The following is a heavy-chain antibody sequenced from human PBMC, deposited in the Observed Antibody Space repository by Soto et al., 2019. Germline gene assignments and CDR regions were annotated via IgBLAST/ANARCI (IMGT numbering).Heavy chain of an antibody. V-gene: IGHV3-11*01. CDR3: ARGNRRDFIVVVPADP. CDR2: ISSSGSTI. CDR1: GFTFSDYY. J-gene: IGHJ5*02. D-gene: IGHD2-2*01. Sequence: GGSLRLSCAASGFTFSDYYMSWIRQAPGKGLEWVSYISSSGSTIYYADSVKGRFTISRDNAKNSLYLQMNSLRAEDTAVYYCARGNRRDFIVVVPADPWGQGTLVTVSS.